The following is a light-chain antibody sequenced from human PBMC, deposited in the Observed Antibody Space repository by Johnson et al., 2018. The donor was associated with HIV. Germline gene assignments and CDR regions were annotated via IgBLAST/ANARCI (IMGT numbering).Light chain of an antibody. J-gene: IGLJ1*01. CDR1: SSNIGNNY. CDR3: VPGDTGPRTYI. V-gene: IGLV1-41*01. CDR2: ENN. Sequence: QLVLTQPPSVSAAPGQKVTISCSGSSSNIGNNYVSWCHRLPGTAPKLLFYENNIRPSGIPERFSGSQSGSSATLGLTGRWPEDEGDYSCVPGDTGPRTYICGSGTKGTVL.